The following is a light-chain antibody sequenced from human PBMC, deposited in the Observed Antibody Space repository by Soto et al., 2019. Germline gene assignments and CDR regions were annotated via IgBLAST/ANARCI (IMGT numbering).Light chain of an antibody. J-gene: IGLJ2*01. CDR3: GTWDTSLSAGV. CDR2: NNY. Sequence: QSVLTQPPSVSAAPGQRVTISCSGSSSNIGNNYVSWYQQVPGAAPKLLIYNNYNRPSGIPDRFSGSWSGTSATLAITGLQTGDEADYYCGTWDTSLSAGVFGGGTKLTV. V-gene: IGLV1-51*01. CDR1: SSNIGNNY.